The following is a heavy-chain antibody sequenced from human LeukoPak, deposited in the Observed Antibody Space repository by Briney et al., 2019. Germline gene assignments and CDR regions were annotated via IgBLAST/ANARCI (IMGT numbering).Heavy chain of an antibody. CDR2: FDPEDGET. Sequence: ASVKVSCKVSGYTLTELSMHWVRQAPGKGLEWMGGFDPEDGETIYAQKFQGRVTMTEDTSTDTAYMELSSLRSEDTAVYYCAREIIPDFGVVIDYYYYYGMDVWGQGTTVTVSS. D-gene: IGHD3-3*01. CDR3: AREIIPDFGVVIDYYYYYGMDV. CDR1: GYTLTELS. J-gene: IGHJ6*02. V-gene: IGHV1-24*01.